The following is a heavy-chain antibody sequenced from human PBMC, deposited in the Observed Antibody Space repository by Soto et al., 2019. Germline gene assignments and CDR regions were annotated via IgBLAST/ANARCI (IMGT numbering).Heavy chain of an antibody. Sequence: PSETLSLTCTVSGASMSNYYGSWIRQSPGKGLEYIGYIFSTGRADYSPSLKSRVTLSVDTSSNRFSLRLSSVTVADTAVYYCARSCHSLGGVMWGPGTLVTVSS. D-gene: IGHD3-16*01. CDR2: IFSTGRA. CDR3: ARSCHSLGGVM. V-gene: IGHV4-59*13. J-gene: IGHJ4*02. CDR1: GASMSNYY.